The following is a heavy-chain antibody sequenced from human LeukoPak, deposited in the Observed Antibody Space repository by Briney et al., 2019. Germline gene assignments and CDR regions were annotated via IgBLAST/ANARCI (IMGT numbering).Heavy chain of an antibody. D-gene: IGHD2-8*01. J-gene: IGHJ4*02. CDR3: AKDAEGFRLISYSFDN. V-gene: IGHV3-7*03. CDR1: GFTLSDYW. Sequence: GGSLRLSCAVSGFTLSDYWMSWVRQAPGKGLEWVANIKQDGSAKYYVDSVRGRFTISRDNTKNSLYLQMNSLRAEDTALYYCAKDAEGFRLISYSFDNWGQGTLVTVSS. CDR2: IKQDGSAK.